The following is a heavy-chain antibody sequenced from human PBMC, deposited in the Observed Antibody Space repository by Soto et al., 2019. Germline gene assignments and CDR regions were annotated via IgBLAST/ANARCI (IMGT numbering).Heavy chain of an antibody. CDR1: GYTFTTYG. D-gene: IGHD4-17*01. CDR2: ISCYNGNT. Sequence: ASVKVSCKASGYTFTTYGITWVRQAPGQGLEWMGWISCYNGNTNYAQKFQGRVTMTTDTSTKTAYMELRSLRSDDTAMYYCARDYGDYGGFDYCGQGTLVTVSS. V-gene: IGHV1-18*01. CDR3: ARDYGDYGGFDY. J-gene: IGHJ4*02.